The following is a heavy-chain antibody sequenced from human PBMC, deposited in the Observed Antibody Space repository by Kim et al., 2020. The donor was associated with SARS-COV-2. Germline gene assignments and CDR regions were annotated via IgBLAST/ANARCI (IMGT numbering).Heavy chain of an antibody. CDR3: TTSYYYGSGSYFPSFDP. V-gene: IGHV3-15*01. Sequence: GKGRFTIARDDSKNTLYLQMNSLKTEDTAVYYCTTSYYYGSGSYFPSFDPWGQGTLVTVSS. D-gene: IGHD3-10*01. J-gene: IGHJ5*02.